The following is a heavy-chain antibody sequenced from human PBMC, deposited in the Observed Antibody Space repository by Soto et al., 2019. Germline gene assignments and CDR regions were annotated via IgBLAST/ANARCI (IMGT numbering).Heavy chain of an antibody. CDR3: ACEFDAITVTTLDF. V-gene: IGHV1-3*04. CDR1: GYTFTGSV. Sequence: QVQLVQSGAEVKKPGASVKISCKASGYTFTGSVMHWVRQAPGQRLEWMGWINTGNGITQYSQRFQGRVTLTSDTSASTADMELSNLRSEDTALYYYACEFDAITVTTLDFWGQGTLVTVSS. CDR2: INTGNGIT. D-gene: IGHD4-17*01. J-gene: IGHJ4*02.